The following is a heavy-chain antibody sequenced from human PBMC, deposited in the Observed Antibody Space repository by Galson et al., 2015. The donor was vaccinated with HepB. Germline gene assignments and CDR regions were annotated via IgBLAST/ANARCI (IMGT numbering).Heavy chain of an antibody. CDR3: AKDSSMVRGVIPDY. V-gene: IGHV3-23*01. J-gene: IGHJ4*02. CDR2: ISGSGGST. CDR1: GFTFSSYA. Sequence: SLRLSCAASGFTFSSYAMSWVRQAPGKGLEWVSAISGSGGSTYYADSVKGRFTISRDNSKNTLYLQMNSLRAEDTAVYYCAKDSSMVRGVIPDYWGQGTLVTVSS. D-gene: IGHD3-10*01.